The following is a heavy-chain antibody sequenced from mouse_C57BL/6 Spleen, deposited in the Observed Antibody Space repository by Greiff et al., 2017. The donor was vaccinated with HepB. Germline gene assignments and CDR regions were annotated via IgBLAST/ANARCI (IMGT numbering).Heavy chain of an antibody. Sequence: QVQLQQPGAELVMPGASVKLSCKASGYTFTSYWMHWVKQRPGQGLEWIGEIDPSDSYTNYNQKFKGKSTLTVDKSSSTAYMQLSSLTSDDSAVYYCARGILRSAWFAYWGQGTLVTVSA. D-gene: IGHD1-1*01. CDR3: ARGILRSAWFAY. J-gene: IGHJ3*01. CDR1: GYTFTSYW. V-gene: IGHV1-69*01. CDR2: IDPSDSYT.